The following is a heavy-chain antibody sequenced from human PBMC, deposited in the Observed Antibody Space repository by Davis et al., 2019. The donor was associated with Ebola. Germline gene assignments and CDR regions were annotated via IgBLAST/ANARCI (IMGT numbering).Heavy chain of an antibody. V-gene: IGHV3-48*01. CDR1: GFTFNTYS. Sequence: GESLKISCAASGFTFNTYSMNWVRQAPGKGLEWVAYITPNSGSIYYADSVEGRFTISRDNAKNSLYLEMISLRAEDTAVYHCAKDMRSAVPGTPDYWGPGTRVTVSS. CDR2: ITPNSGSI. D-gene: IGHD6-19*01. J-gene: IGHJ4*02. CDR3: AKDMRSAVPGTPDY.